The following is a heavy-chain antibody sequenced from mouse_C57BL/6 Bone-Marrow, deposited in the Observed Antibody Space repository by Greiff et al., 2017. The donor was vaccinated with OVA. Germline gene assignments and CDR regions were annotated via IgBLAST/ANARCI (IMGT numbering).Heavy chain of an antibody. CDR3: TRGIYDGYYSY. V-gene: IGHV1-15*01. J-gene: IGHJ2*01. CDR2: IDPETGGT. Sequence: QVQLQQSGAELVRPGASVTLSCKASGYTFTAYEMPWVKQTPVHGLEWIGAIDPETGGTASTQKFKGKAILTADKSSSTAYMELRSLTSEDSAVYYCTRGIYDGYYSYWGKGTTLTVSS. CDR1: GYTFTAYE. D-gene: IGHD2-3*01.